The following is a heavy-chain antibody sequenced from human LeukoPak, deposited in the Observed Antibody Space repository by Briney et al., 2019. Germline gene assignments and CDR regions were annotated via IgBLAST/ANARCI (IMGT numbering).Heavy chain of an antibody. V-gene: IGHV5-51*01. CDR2: IYPADSNT. J-gene: IGHJ3*02. CDR3: ARQGGRLAGALDI. D-gene: IGHD3-16*01. Sequence: GESLKISCKGSGYNFPNYWIAWLRQMPGKGLEWMGIIYPADSNTKYSPSFQGQVTISADRSISTAYLQWNSLKASDTAMYYCARQGGRLAGALDIWGQGTMVTVSS. CDR1: GYNFPNYW.